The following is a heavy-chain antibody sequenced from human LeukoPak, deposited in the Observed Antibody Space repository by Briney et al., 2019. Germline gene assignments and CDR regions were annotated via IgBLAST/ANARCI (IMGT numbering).Heavy chain of an antibody. Sequence: GGSLRLSCAASGFTFSSYGMHWVRQAPGKGLEWVAVIWYGGSNKYYADSVKGRFTISRDNSKNTLYLQMNSLRAEDTAVYYCAKALGIAASGAMDVWGKGTTVTVSS. CDR1: GFTFSSYG. V-gene: IGHV3-30*02. CDR3: AKALGIAASGAMDV. J-gene: IGHJ6*03. CDR2: IWYGGSNK. D-gene: IGHD6-13*01.